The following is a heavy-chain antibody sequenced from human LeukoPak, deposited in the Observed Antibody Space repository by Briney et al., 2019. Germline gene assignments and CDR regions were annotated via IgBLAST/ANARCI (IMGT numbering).Heavy chain of an antibody. J-gene: IGHJ4*02. CDR3: ARGYSGYDPFDY. Sequence: PGGSLRLSCAASGFTFSSYSLNWVRQAPGKGLEWVSVLYTDGSTYYAASVKGRFTISRHNSKNTLYLQMNSLRGEDTAVYYCARGYSGYDPFDYWGQGTLVTVSS. CDR2: LYTDGST. V-gene: IGHV3-53*04. CDR1: GFTFSSYS. D-gene: IGHD5-12*01.